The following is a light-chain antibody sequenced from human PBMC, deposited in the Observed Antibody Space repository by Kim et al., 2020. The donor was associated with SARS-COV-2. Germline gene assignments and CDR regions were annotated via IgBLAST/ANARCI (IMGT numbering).Light chain of an antibody. CDR1: SLRIYY. J-gene: IGLJ2*01. V-gene: IGLV3-19*01. CDR3: NSRDSSGIHVL. CDR2: GKN. Sequence: WGQTVRITCQRDSLRIYYASWYQQKPGQAPVLVIYGKNNRPSGIPDRFSGSSSGNTASLTITGAQAEDEADYYCNSRDSSGIHVLFGGGTQLTVL.